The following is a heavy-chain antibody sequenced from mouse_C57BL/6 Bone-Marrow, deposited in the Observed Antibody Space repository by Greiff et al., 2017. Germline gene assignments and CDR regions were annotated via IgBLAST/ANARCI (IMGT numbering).Heavy chain of an antibody. V-gene: IGHV2-9-1*01. CDR1: GFSLTSYA. CDR2: IWTGGGT. Sequence: VKLMESGPGLVAPSQSLSITCTVSGFSLTSYAISWVRQPPGKGLEWLGVIWTGGGTNYNSALKSRLSISKDNSKSQVFLKMNSLQTDDTARYYCARASNYSSYAMDYWGQGTSVTVSS. D-gene: IGHD2-1*01. CDR3: ARASNYSSYAMDY. J-gene: IGHJ4*01.